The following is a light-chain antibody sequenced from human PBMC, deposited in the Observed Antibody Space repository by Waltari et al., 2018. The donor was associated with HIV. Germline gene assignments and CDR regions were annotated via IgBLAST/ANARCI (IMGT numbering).Light chain of an antibody. CDR2: SNN. J-gene: IGLJ2*01. CDR3: AAWDDSLNGVV. V-gene: IGLV1-44*01. Sequence: QSVLTQPPSASGTPGQRVPISCSGSSPNIGINTVNWYQQLPGTAPKLLIYSNNQRPSGVPDRFSGSKSGTSASLAISGLQSEDEADYYCAAWDDSLNGVVFGGGTKLTVL. CDR1: SPNIGINT.